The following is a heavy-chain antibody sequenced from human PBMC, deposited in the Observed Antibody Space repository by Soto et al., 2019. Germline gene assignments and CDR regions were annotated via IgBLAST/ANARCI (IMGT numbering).Heavy chain of an antibody. Sequence: EVQLVQSGAEVKKPGESLKISCKGSGYSFTSYWIGWVRQMPGKGLEWMGIIYPGDSDTRYSPSFQGQVTISADKSISTAYLQWSSLKASDTAMYYCARPGPYYDFWSGYQDAFDIWGQGTMVTVSS. V-gene: IGHV5-51*01. CDR2: IYPGDSDT. D-gene: IGHD3-3*01. CDR1: GYSFTSYW. CDR3: ARPGPYYDFWSGYQDAFDI. J-gene: IGHJ3*02.